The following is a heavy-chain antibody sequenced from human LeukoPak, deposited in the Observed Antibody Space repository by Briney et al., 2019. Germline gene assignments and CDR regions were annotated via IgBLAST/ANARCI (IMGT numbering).Heavy chain of an antibody. V-gene: IGHV1-46*01. Sequence: GASVKVSCKASGYTFTSYYIHWVRQAPGQGLEWMGIINPGGGGTSYAQKFQGRVTMTRDTSTSTVYMELSSLRSEDTAVYYCARDREWGPEDYYDGWGQGTLVTVSS. D-gene: IGHD3-22*01. CDR1: GYTFTSYY. CDR2: INPGGGGT. J-gene: IGHJ4*02. CDR3: ARDREWGPEDYYDG.